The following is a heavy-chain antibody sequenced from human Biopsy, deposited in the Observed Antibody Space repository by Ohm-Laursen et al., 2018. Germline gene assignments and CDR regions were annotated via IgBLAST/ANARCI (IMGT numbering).Heavy chain of an antibody. CDR2: ISGSGLTK. D-gene: IGHD3-10*01. CDR1: GFTFGDYY. CDR3: ATDGAGSYNEN. V-gene: IGHV3-11*01. J-gene: IGHJ4*02. Sequence: SLRLSCAASGFTFGDYYMSWIRQAPGKGLEWLSYISGSGLTKMNADSVKGRFTVSRDNAKNSLYLEMNNLTVEDTAVYYCATDGAGSYNENWGQGTLVSVSS.